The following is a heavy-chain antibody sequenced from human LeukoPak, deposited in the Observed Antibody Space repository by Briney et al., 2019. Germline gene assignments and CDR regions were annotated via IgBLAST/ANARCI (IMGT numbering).Heavy chain of an antibody. J-gene: IGHJ5*02. CDR2: IRPDGRSA. D-gene: IGHD6-6*01. Sequence: GGSLRLSCAASGFTFSSHGMHWVRQAPGKGLEWVAYIRPDGRSAFYADSVEGRFTISSDNSKNTLFLQMNSLRREDTAIYYCASSILDHWGQGALVTVSS. CDR3: ASSILDH. V-gene: IGHV3-30*02. CDR1: GFTFSSHG.